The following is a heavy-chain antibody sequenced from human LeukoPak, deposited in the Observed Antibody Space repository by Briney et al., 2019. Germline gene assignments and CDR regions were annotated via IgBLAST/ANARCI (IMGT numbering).Heavy chain of an antibody. V-gene: IGHV3-74*01. Sequence: GGSLRLSCAASGFTFSSYWMHWVRQGPGKGLVWVSRINSDGSSRSYADSVKGRFTISRDNAKNTLYLQMNSLRAEDTAVYYCARVAYTSSWYVDYWGQGTLVTVSS. J-gene: IGHJ4*02. CDR1: GFTFSSYW. CDR3: ARVAYTSSWYVDY. CDR2: INSDGSSR. D-gene: IGHD6-13*01.